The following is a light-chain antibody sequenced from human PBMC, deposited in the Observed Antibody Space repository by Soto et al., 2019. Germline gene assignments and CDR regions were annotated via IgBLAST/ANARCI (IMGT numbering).Light chain of an antibody. Sequence: QSVLTQPASVSGSPGQAITISCTGTSSDVGGNNYVSWYQQHPGKAPKLRIYDVSNRPSGVSNRFSGSKSGNTASLTISGLQAEDEADYYCSSYTSSSTSYVFVTGTKVTVL. CDR2: DVS. V-gene: IGLV2-14*01. CDR1: SSDVGGNNY. J-gene: IGLJ1*01. CDR3: SSYTSSSTSYV.